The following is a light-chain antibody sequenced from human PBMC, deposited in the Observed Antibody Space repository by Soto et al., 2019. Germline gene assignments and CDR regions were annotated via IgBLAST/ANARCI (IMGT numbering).Light chain of an antibody. J-gene: IGKJ4*01. V-gene: IGKV3-11*01. CDR3: QQRSDWPLT. CDR2: DTF. CDR1: QSVSHY. Sequence: DTVLTQSPATLSLSPGERATLSCRASQSVSHYLAWYQQKPGQAPRLLIYDTFNRAAGIPVGFSGSGSGTDFTLTISSLEPEDFALYYCQQRSDWPLTFGGGTKVEIK.